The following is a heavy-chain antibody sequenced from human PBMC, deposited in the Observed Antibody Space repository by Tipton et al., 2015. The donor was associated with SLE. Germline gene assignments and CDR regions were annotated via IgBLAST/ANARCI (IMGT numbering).Heavy chain of an antibody. D-gene: IGHD4-11*01. Sequence: TLSLTCTVSGGSVSSSSKYLAWIRQPPGKGLEWIGSIYYTGTTTYYNSFLKSRVTMSVDTSKNHFSLKLISVTAADTAVYYCAREFLNPVTTVHYYFDLWGRGTLVTVSS. CDR3: AREFLNPVTTVHYYFDL. CDR1: GGSVSSSSKY. J-gene: IGHJ2*01. V-gene: IGHV4-39*07. CDR2: IYYTGTTT.